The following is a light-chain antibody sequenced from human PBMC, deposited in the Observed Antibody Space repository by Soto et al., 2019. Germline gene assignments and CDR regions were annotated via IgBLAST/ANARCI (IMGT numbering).Light chain of an antibody. CDR3: LQHSDYPFT. CDR1: QGIRDA. CDR2: SAS. J-gene: IGKJ5*01. V-gene: IGKV1-17*01. Sequence: DIQMTQSPSSLSASVGDRVTITCRASQGIRDALGWYQQKPGKVPKHLIYSASSLQSGVPSRFSGSGSETEITLTISSLQPEDFATYYCLQHSDYPFTFGQGTRLEIK.